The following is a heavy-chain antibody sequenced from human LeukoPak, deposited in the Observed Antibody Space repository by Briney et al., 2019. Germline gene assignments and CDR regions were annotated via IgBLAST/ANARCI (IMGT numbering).Heavy chain of an antibody. CDR1: GGSISSYY. D-gene: IGHD6-13*01. Sequence: SETLSLTCTVTGGSISSYYWSWIRQPPGKGLEWIGYIYYSGSTNYNPSLKSRVTISVDTSKNQFSLKLSSVTAADTAVYYCARIGAAAGTGGFDYWGQGTLVTVSS. V-gene: IGHV4-59*08. CDR3: ARIGAAAGTGGFDY. J-gene: IGHJ4*02. CDR2: IYYSGST.